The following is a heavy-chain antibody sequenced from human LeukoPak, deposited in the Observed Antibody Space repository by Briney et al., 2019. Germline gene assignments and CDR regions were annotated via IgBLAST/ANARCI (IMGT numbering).Heavy chain of an antibody. CDR1: GFTVSSNY. D-gene: IGHD3-3*01. V-gene: IGHV3-53*01. Sequence: GGSLRLSCAASGFTVSSNYMSWVRQAPGKGLEWVSVIYSGGSTYYADSVKGRFTISRDNAKNSLYLQMNSLRAEDTAVYYCARDDGSGYYFDIWGQGTMVTVSS. CDR2: IYSGGST. CDR3: ARDDGSGYYFDI. J-gene: IGHJ3*02.